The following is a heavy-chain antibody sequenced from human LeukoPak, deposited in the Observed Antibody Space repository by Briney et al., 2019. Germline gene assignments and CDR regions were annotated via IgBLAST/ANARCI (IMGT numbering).Heavy chain of an antibody. Sequence: SETLSLTCAVSGGSISGTNWWSWVRQPPGKGLEWIGEIYHDGSTNYNPSLKSRVTMSLDTSKNQFSLKLGSVTAADTAVYYCARDSGTTGEVKFDPWGQGTLVTVSS. CDR2: IYHDGST. J-gene: IGHJ5*02. CDR1: GGSISGTNW. D-gene: IGHD3-10*01. V-gene: IGHV4-4*02. CDR3: ARDSGTTGEVKFDP.